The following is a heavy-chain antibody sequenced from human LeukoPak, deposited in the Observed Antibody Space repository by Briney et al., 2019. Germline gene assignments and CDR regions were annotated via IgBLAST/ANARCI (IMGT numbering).Heavy chain of an antibody. CDR1: GFMFTRFT. CDR3: ARESYGSDY. CDR2: LSTSSSSI. V-gene: IGHV3-21*01. Sequence: GGSLRLSCAASGFMFTRFTMNWVRQAPGKGLEWVSSLSTSSSSIYYADSVKGRFTVSRDNAKNSLYLQMNSLRAEDTAVYYCARESYGSDYWGQGTLVTVSS. D-gene: IGHD5-18*01. J-gene: IGHJ4*02.